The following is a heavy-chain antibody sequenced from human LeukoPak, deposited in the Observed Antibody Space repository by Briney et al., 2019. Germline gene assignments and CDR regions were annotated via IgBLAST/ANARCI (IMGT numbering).Heavy chain of an antibody. CDR2: ISGSDST. V-gene: IGHV3-23*01. CDR3: ARGRGVGATALDY. J-gene: IGHJ4*02. Sequence: GGSLRLPCAASGFTYSSYAMSWVRQAPGKGLEWVSAISGSDSTYYADSVKGRFTISRDNSKNTLYLQMNSLRAEDTAVYYCARGRGVGATALDYWGQGTLVTVSS. CDR1: GFTYSSYA. D-gene: IGHD1-26*01.